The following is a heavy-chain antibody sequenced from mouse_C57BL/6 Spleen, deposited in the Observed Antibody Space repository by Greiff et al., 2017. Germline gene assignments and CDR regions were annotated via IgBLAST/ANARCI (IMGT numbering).Heavy chain of an antibody. Sequence: QVQLQQPGAELVMPGASVKLSCKASGYTFTSYWMHWVKQRPGQGLEWIGEIDPSDSYTNYNQKFKGKSTVTVDKSSSTAYMQLSSLTSEDSAVYDCARWDCGCSSLFDDWGQGTSVTVSS. J-gene: IGHJ4*01. CDR2: IDPSDSYT. CDR1: GYTFTSYW. V-gene: IGHV1-69*01. CDR3: ARWDCGCSSLFDD. D-gene: IGHD4-1*01.